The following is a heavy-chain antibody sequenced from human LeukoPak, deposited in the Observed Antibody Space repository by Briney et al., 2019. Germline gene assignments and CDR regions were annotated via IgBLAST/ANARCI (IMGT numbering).Heavy chain of an antibody. D-gene: IGHD2-15*01. V-gene: IGHV4-39*01. CDR3: ARQYCSGGSCYLFDY. Sequence: SETLSLTCTVSGGSISSSSHYWGWIRQPPGKGLEWIGSMYYSGSTYYNPSLKSRVTISVDTSKNQFSLKLSSVTAADTAVYYCARQYCSGGSCYLFDYWGQGTLVTVSS. CDR1: GGSISSSSHY. J-gene: IGHJ4*02. CDR2: MYYSGST.